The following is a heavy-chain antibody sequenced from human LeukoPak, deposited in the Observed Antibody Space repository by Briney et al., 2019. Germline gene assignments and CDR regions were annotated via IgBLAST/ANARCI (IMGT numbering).Heavy chain of an antibody. CDR2: MNPNSGNT. Sequence: ASVKVSCKASGYTFTGYYMHWVRQATGQGLEWMGWMNPNSGNTGYVEKFQGRVIMTRDTSISTAYMELSSLRSEDTAVYYCARESGFYGSGSRYWAQGTLVTVSS. D-gene: IGHD3-10*01. CDR1: GYTFTGYY. CDR3: ARESGFYGSGSRY. J-gene: IGHJ4*02. V-gene: IGHV1-8*02.